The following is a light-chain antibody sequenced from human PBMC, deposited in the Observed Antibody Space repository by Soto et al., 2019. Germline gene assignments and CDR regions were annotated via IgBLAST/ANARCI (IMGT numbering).Light chain of an antibody. CDR1: QRVSSSY. CDR3: QQYGSPPQT. Sequence: SIATESLCAGEGATVACGASQRVSSSYLAWYQQKPGQTPRLLIYGASSRATGIPDRFSGSGSGTDFTLTISRLEPEDFAVYYCQQYGSPPQTFGPGTKVDI. J-gene: IGKJ1*01. V-gene: IGKV3-20*01. CDR2: GAS.